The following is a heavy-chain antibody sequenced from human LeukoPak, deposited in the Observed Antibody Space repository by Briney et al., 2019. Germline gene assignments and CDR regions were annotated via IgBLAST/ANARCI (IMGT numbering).Heavy chain of an antibody. CDR3: ARGPLHVYYYYYYYMDV. J-gene: IGHJ6*03. CDR2: ISSSGST. V-gene: IGHV4-61*02. CDR1: GDSISSGDYY. Sequence: SETLSLTCTVSGDSISSGDYYWSWIRQPAGKGLEWIGRISSSGSTNYNPSLKSRVTISVDTSKNQFSLKLSSVTAADTAVYYCARGPLHVYYYYYYYMDVWGKGTTVTVSS.